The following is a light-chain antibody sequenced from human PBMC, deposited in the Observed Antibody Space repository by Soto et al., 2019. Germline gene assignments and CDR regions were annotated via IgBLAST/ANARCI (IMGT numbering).Light chain of an antibody. J-gene: IGLJ3*02. CDR1: SSNIGAGYD. CDR3: QSYDSSLSGSV. V-gene: IGLV1-40*01. Sequence: QPVLTQPPSVSGAPGQRVTISCTGSSSNIGAGYDVQWYQQLPGTAPKLLIYGDTNRPSGVPDRFSGSNSGTSASLAITGLQAEDESDYYCQSYDSSLSGSVFGGGTKVTVL. CDR2: GDT.